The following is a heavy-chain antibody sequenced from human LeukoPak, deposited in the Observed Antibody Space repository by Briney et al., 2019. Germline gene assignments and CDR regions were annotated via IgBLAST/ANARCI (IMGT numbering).Heavy chain of an antibody. Sequence: SVTVSCKASGGTFSIYAISWVRQAPGQGLEWMGRIIPIFGIANYAQKFQGRVTITADKSTSTAYMELSSLRSEDTAVYYCARDRRYYDSSGYRYYFDYWGQGTLVTVSS. V-gene: IGHV1-69*10. D-gene: IGHD3-22*01. CDR2: IIPIFGIA. CDR1: GGTFSIYA. CDR3: ARDRRYYDSSGYRYYFDY. J-gene: IGHJ4*02.